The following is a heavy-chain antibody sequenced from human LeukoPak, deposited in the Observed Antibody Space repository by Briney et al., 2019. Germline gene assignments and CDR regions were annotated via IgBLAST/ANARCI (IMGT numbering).Heavy chain of an antibody. CDR1: GDSISSTNYY. Sequence: SETLSLTCTVSGDSISSTNYYWGWIRQSPGKGLEWIGEINHSGSTNYNPSLKSRVTISVDTSKNQFSLRLSSVTAADTAVYYCARQACKKGACFYYFDYHMDVWGKGTTVTISS. V-gene: IGHV4-39*01. D-gene: IGHD2-21*02. CDR3: ARQACKKGACFYYFDYHMDV. CDR2: INHSGST. J-gene: IGHJ6*03.